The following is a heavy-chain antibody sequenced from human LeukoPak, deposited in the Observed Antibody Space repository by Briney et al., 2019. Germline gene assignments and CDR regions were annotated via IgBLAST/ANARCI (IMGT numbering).Heavy chain of an antibody. CDR1: GGSFSGYY. CDR3: ARGQDYGIDY. D-gene: IGHD4-17*01. Sequence: PSETLSLTCAVYGGSFSGYYRSWIRQPPGKGLEWIGEINHSGSTNYNPSLKSRVTISVDTSKNQFSLKLSSVTAADTAVYYCARGQDYGIDYWGQGTLVTVSS. CDR2: INHSGST. J-gene: IGHJ4*02. V-gene: IGHV4-34*01.